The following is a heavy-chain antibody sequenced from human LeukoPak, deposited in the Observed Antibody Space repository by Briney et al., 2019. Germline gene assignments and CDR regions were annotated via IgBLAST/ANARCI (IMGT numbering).Heavy chain of an antibody. CDR3: ARAPVSGIIDY. CDR1: GGSVSSSNYY. Sequence: SETLSLTCTVSGGSVSSSNYYWGWIRQPPGKGLEWIGEINHSGSTNYNPSLKSRVTISVDTSKNQFSLKLSSVTAADTAVYYCARAPVSGIIDYWGQGTLVTVSS. D-gene: IGHD3-10*01. V-gene: IGHV4-39*07. CDR2: INHSGST. J-gene: IGHJ4*02.